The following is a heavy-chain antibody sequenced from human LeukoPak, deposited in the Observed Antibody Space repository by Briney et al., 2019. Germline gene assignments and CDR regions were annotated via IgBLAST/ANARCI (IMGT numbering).Heavy chain of an antibody. CDR2: VYHSGIS. D-gene: IGHD3-10*01. V-gene: IGHV4-31*03. Sequence: ASETPSLTCSVSGDSVSSGGYYWSWVRQHPGKGLEWIGYVYHSGISYYNASLERRVTISIDTSKNQFSLNLTSVTAADTAVYYCARVYGSGAPVRDFDYWGQGTLVTVSS. J-gene: IGHJ4*02. CDR1: GDSVSSGGYY. CDR3: ARVYGSGAPVRDFDY.